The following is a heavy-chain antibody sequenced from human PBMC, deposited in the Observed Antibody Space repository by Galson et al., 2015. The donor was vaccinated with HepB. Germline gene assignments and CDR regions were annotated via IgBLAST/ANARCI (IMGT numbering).Heavy chain of an antibody. Sequence: SLRLSCAASGFTFSDYGMNWVRQAPGKGLAWVSYISSSSNTIYYADSVKGRFTISIDNAKNSLYLQMNSLRAEDTAVYYCAKDGGQGLWPEYYYYGMDVWGQGTTVTVSS. CDR1: GFTFSDYG. V-gene: IGHV3-48*01. J-gene: IGHJ6*02. CDR2: ISSSSNTI. D-gene: IGHD5-18*01. CDR3: AKDGGQGLWPEYYYYGMDV.